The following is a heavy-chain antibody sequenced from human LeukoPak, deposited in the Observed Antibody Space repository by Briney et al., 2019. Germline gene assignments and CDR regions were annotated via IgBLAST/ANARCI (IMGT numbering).Heavy chain of an antibody. CDR3: ARCIAVADSYYMDV. Sequence: SETLSLTCAVSGNSISSGYYWGWIRQPPGKGLEWIGSIYHSGSTYYNPSLKSRVTISVDTSKNQFSLKLSSVTAADTAVYYCARCIAVADSYYMDVWGKGTTVTVSS. CDR2: IYHSGST. V-gene: IGHV4-38-2*01. J-gene: IGHJ6*03. D-gene: IGHD6-19*01. CDR1: GNSISSGYY.